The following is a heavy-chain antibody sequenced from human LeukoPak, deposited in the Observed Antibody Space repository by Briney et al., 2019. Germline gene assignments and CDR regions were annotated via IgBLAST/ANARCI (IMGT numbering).Heavy chain of an antibody. Sequence: PSETLSLTCTVSCGSISRGGYYWRWIRQHPGKGLEWIGYIYYGGGTYYNPSLKSRVTISVDTSKNQFSLKLSSVTAADTAVYYCARDPRRATTPPLWGQGTLVTVSS. V-gene: IGHV4-31*03. CDR1: CGSISRGGYY. CDR3: ARDPRRATTPPL. J-gene: IGHJ4*02. D-gene: IGHD5-12*01. CDR2: IYYGGGT.